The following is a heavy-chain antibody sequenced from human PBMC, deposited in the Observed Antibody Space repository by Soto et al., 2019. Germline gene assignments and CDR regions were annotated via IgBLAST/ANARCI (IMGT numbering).Heavy chain of an antibody. V-gene: IGHV3-53*04. Sequence: GGSLRRSCAASGFTVSSNYMSWVRQAPGKGLEWVSVIYSGGSTYYADSVKGRFTISRHNSKNTLYLQMNSLRAEDTAVYYCARVRAGYKIYYFDYWGQGTLVTVSS. CDR3: ARVRAGYKIYYFDY. CDR2: IYSGGST. D-gene: IGHD3-10*01. CDR1: GFTVSSNY. J-gene: IGHJ4*02.